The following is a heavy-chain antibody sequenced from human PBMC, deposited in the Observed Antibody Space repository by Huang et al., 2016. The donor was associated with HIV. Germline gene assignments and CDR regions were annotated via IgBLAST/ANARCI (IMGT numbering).Heavy chain of an antibody. CDR3: TGALASDTGMDV. D-gene: IGHD6-19*01. CDR1: GFTFSDHY. J-gene: IGHJ6*02. V-gene: IGHV3-72*01. CDR2: SRNKVRSYTT. Sequence: EVQLVESGGGLVQPGGSLRLSCAASGFTFSDHYMDWVRQARGKGREWVGRSRNKVRSYTTEYDASVKGRFTISSDDSETSLYLQMNSLRTEDSAVYYCTGALASDTGMDVWGQGTTVTVSS.